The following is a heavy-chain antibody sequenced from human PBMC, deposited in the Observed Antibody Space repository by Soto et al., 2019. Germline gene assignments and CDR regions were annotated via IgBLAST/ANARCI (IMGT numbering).Heavy chain of an antibody. Sequence: EVQLVESGGGLVQPGGSLSLSCAGSGFTFSTYSMNWVRQAPGKGLEWVAYIGGSGSSIFYADSVKGRFTISRDNAKNSLYLHMNSLRDEDMAVYYCAGAIDYWGRGTLVTVSS. V-gene: IGHV3-48*02. CDR2: IGGSGSSI. CDR1: GFTFSTYS. CDR3: AGAIDY. J-gene: IGHJ4*02.